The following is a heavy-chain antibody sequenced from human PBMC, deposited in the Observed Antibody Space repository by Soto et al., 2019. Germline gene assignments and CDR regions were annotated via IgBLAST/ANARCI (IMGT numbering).Heavy chain of an antibody. CDR3: ARDWSITLGTFLH. V-gene: IGHV4-59*12. D-gene: IGHD3-10*01. CDR1: GGSISSWY. CDR2: IYDSGST. Sequence: PSETLSLTCPVSGGSISSWYWYWIRKRPGKGLEWIGYIYDSGSTYYNPSLKSRLTMSVDTSKNQFSLKLSSVTAADTAVYYCARDWSITLGTFLHWGQGTLVTVSS. J-gene: IGHJ1*01.